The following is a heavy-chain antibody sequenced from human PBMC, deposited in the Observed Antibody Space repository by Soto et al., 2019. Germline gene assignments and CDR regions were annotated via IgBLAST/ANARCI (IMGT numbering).Heavy chain of an antibody. CDR3: ASDGYSGYDDY. CDR1: GFTFSDYY. V-gene: IGHV3-11*01. Sequence: GGSLRLSCAASGFTFSDYYMSWIRQAPGKGLEWVSYISSSGSTIYYADSVKGRFTISRDNDKNSLYLQMKSLRAEDTAVYYCASDGYSGYDDYWGQGTLVTVSS. J-gene: IGHJ4*02. CDR2: ISSSGSTI. D-gene: IGHD5-12*01.